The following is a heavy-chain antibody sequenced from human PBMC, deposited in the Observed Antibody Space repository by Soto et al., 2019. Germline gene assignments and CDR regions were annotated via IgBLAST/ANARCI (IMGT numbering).Heavy chain of an antibody. CDR1: GFTFSSYA. CDR2: ISGSGGST. D-gene: IGHD3-22*01. V-gene: IGHV3-23*01. Sequence: TGGSLRLSCAASGFTFSSYAMSWVRQAPGKGLEWVSAISGSGGSTYYADSVKGRFTISRDNSKNTLYLQMNSLRAEDTAVYYCAKEESYYDSSGYYYLPFDYWGRGTLVTVSS. CDR3: AKEESYYDSSGYYYLPFDY. J-gene: IGHJ4*02.